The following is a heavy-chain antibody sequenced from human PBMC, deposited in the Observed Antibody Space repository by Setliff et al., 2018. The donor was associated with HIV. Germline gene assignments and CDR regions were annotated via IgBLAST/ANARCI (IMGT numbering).Heavy chain of an antibody. Sequence: PSETLSLTCTVSGGSINSANYYWSWIRLPAGKGLEWVGRIYASGNTNYNPSLQSRVTILIDPSKNQFSLRLSSVTAADTAIYYCEGIYADYSYYLDVWGKGTTVTVSS. CDR1: GGSINSANYY. CDR2: IYASGNT. J-gene: IGHJ6*03. V-gene: IGHV4-61*02. D-gene: IGHD4-17*01. CDR3: EGIYADYSYYLDV.